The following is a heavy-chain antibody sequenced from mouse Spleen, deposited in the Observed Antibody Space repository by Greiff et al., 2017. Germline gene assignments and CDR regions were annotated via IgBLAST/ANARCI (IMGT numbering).Heavy chain of an antibody. CDR3: ARSNCYGSSYEELYWYFDV. Sequence: VQLQQSGAELVRPGASVKLSCKASGYTFTSYGIRWVKQRTGQGLEWIGEIYPRSGNTYYNEKFKGKATLTADKSSSTAYMELRSLTSEDSAVYFCARSNCYGSSYEELYWYFDVWGAGTTVTVSS. CDR2: IYPRSGNT. CDR1: GYTFTSYG. J-gene: IGHJ1*01. D-gene: IGHD1-1*01. V-gene: IGHV1-81*01.